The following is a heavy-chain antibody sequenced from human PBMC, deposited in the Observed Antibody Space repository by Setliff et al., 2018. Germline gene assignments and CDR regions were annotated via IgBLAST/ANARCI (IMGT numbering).Heavy chain of an antibody. V-gene: IGHV4-61*09. CDR3: ARLGGPQTYNYDSSGYYLGLAAFDI. D-gene: IGHD3-22*01. CDR2: IYTSGST. CDR1: GGSISSGSYY. Sequence: SETLSLTCTVSGGSISSGSYYWSWIRQPAGKGLEWIGHIYTSGSTNYNPSLKSRVTISVDTSKNQFSLNLSSVTAADTAVYYCARLGGPQTYNYDSSGYYLGLAAFDIWGQGTMVTVSS. J-gene: IGHJ3*02.